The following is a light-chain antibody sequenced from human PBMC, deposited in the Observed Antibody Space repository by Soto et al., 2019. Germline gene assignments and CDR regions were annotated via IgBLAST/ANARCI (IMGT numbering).Light chain of an antibody. CDR2: DTY. Sequence: QSVLTQSPSVSAAPGQRVTISCSGSSSNIGKSSVFWYQHLPGTAPKLLLYDTYKRPSGIPDRFSGSKSGTSATLDITGLQTGDEADYYCGAWDSSLSAGVFGGGTKVTVL. CDR3: GAWDSSLSAGV. CDR1: SSNIGKSS. V-gene: IGLV1-51*01. J-gene: IGLJ3*02.